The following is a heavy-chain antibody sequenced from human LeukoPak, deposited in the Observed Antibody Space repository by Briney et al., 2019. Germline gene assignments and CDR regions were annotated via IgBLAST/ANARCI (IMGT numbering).Heavy chain of an antibody. Sequence: KTSETLSLTCAVYGESFSGHFWSWIRQPPGKGLEWIGEINHSGYTNYNPSLKSRVTISVDTSKTQFSLRLNSVTAADTAVYYCARIWPDLWGRGTLVTVSS. J-gene: IGHJ2*01. CDR2: INHSGYT. V-gene: IGHV4-34*01. D-gene: IGHD3-10*01. CDR1: GESFSGHF. CDR3: ARIWPDL.